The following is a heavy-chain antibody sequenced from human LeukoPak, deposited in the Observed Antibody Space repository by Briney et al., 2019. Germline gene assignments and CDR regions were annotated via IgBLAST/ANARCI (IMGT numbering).Heavy chain of an antibody. Sequence: GASVKVSCKASGYTFTSYRMHWVRQAPGQGLEWMGIINPSGGTTSYAQKFQGRVTITADESTSTAYMELSSLRSEDTAVYYCARDSYYYDTSGYPVLIWGQGTLVTVSS. CDR3: ARDSYYYDTSGYPVLI. J-gene: IGHJ4*02. V-gene: IGHV1-46*01. D-gene: IGHD3-22*01. CDR2: INPSGGTT. CDR1: GYTFTSYR.